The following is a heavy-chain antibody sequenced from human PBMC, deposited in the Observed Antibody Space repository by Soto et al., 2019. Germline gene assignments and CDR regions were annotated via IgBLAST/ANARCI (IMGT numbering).Heavy chain of an antibody. Sequence: TLSLTCIVSGGSISSGYYWTWIRQHPGKGLEWIGYIYYSGNTYYNPSLKSRVTISVDTSKNQFSLKLSSVTAADTAVYYCASTDYVAYYMDVWGQGTTVTVSS. V-gene: IGHV4-31*03. CDR3: ASTDYVAYYMDV. CDR2: IYYSGNT. CDR1: GGSISSGYY. D-gene: IGHD3-10*02. J-gene: IGHJ6*03.